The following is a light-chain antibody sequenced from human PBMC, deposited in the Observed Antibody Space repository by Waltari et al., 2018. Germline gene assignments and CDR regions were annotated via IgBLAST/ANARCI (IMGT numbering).Light chain of an antibody. V-gene: IGKV4-1*01. J-gene: IGKJ5*01. CDR1: QSLFFGASGKNY. CDR2: WAS. Sequence: DIVLTQSPDSLAVSLGERATIDCWSSQSLFFGASGKNYLAWYQQKPGQPPKVLIYWASTREAGVPERISGSGSGAHFTLTVDSLQAEDVAFYYCQQYSSSPITFGQGTRLEI. CDR3: QQYSSSPIT.